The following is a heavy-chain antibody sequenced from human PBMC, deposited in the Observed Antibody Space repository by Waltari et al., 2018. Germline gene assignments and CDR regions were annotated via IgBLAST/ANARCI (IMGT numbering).Heavy chain of an antibody. Sequence: QVQLQQWGAGLLKPSETLSLTCAVYGGSFSGYYWSWIRQPPGKGLEWIGEINHSGSTNYNPSLKSRVTISVDTSKNQFSLKLSSVTAADTAVYYCARGRYCSGGSCYGGAPDYWGQGTLVTVSS. CDR2: INHSGST. V-gene: IGHV4-34*01. D-gene: IGHD2-15*01. CDR1: GGSFSGYY. CDR3: ARGRYCSGGSCYGGAPDY. J-gene: IGHJ4*02.